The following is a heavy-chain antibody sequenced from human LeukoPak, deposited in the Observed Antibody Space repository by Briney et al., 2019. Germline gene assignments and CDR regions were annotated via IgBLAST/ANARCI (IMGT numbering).Heavy chain of an antibody. J-gene: IGHJ4*02. V-gene: IGHV3-48*04. Sequence: GGSLRLSCAASGFTFINYAMTWVRGAPGKGLEWVSYISSSGSTIYYADSVKGRFTISRDNAKNSLYLQMNSLRAEDTALYYCARGGRWLKSDYWGQGTLVTVSS. D-gene: IGHD5-24*01. CDR2: ISSSGSTI. CDR3: ARGGRWLKSDY. CDR1: GFTFINYA.